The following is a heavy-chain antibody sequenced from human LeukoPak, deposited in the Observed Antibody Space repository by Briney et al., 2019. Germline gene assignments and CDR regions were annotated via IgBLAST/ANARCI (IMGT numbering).Heavy chain of an antibody. J-gene: IGHJ3*02. D-gene: IGHD3-22*01. CDR2: IYYSGST. CDR1: GGSISSGDYY. V-gene: IGHV4-30-4*01. CDR3: ARLGLGPMIVVVTPLDAFDI. Sequence: SETLSLTCTVSGGSISSGDYYWSWIRQPPGKGLEWIGYIYYSGSTYYDPSLKSRVIISVDTSKNQFSLKLSSVTAADTAVYYCARLGLGPMIVVVTPLDAFDIWGQGTMVTVSS.